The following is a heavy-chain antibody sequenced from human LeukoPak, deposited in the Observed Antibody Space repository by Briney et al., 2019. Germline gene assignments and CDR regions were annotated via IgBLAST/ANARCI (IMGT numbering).Heavy chain of an antibody. J-gene: IGHJ4*02. CDR1: GYTFTSYY. CDR3: ARVGDYVWGSYRSLPFDY. D-gene: IGHD3-16*02. CDR2: INPSGGST. V-gene: IGHV1-46*01. Sequence: ASVKVSCKASGYTFTSYYMHWVRQAPGQGLEWMGIINPSGGSTSYAQKFQGRVTMTRDTSTSTVYMELSSLRSGDTAVYYCARVGDYVWGSYRSLPFDYWGQGTLVTVSS.